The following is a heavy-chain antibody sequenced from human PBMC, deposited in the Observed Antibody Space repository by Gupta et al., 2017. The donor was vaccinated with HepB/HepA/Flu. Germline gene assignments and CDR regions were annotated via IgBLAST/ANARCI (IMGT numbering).Heavy chain of an antibody. CDR1: GSNFENYA. D-gene: IGHD1-26*01. CDR2: ISDRDSGGST. Sequence: EVQLLESGGDLVQPGGSLTLSCAASGSNFENYAMLWVRQAPGKGLEWISSISDRDSGGSTFDADSVRGRFTISRDFSQKTISLQMRGLRAEDTALYYCGTAYEWGPCSHDCFAEFWGQGTLGTVSS. V-gene: IGHV3-23*01. J-gene: IGHJ4*02. CDR3: GTAYEWGPCSHDCFAEF.